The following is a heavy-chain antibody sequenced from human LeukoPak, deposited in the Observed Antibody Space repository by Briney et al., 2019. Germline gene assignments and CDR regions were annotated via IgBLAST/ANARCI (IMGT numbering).Heavy chain of an antibody. D-gene: IGHD1-1*01. CDR3: AKDWGSTGTAPLDY. Sequence: GGSLRLSCAASGFTFSSYAMSWVRQAPGKGLEWVPAISGSGGSTYYADSVKGRFTISRDNSKNTLYLQMNSLRAEDTAVYYCAKDWGSTGTAPLDYWGQGTLVTVSS. CDR2: ISGSGGST. V-gene: IGHV3-23*01. J-gene: IGHJ4*02. CDR1: GFTFSSYA.